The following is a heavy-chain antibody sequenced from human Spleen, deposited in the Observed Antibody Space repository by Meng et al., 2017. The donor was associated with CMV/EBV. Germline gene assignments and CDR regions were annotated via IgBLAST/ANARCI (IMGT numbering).Heavy chain of an antibody. CDR1: GGSISSNIHY. CDR3: ARAYDYSNYFDY. Sequence: SETLSLTCTVSGGSISSNIHYWDWIRQPPGKGLEWIGEINHSGSTNYNPSLKSRVTISVDTSKNQFSLKLSSVTAADTAVYYCARAYDYSNYFDYWGQGTLVTVSS. J-gene: IGHJ4*02. D-gene: IGHD4-11*01. CDR2: INHSGST. V-gene: IGHV4-39*07.